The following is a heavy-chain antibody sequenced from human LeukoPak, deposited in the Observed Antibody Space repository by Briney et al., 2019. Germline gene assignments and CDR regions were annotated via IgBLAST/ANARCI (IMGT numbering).Heavy chain of an antibody. CDR3: AKDRPNLAAACRDYFDY. J-gene: IGHJ4*02. D-gene: IGHD6-13*01. CDR1: GFIFSGYG. Sequence: GGSLRLSCTASGFIFSGYGMHWVRQAPGKGLEWVASIRYDGSDHYSPQFVKGRFTISRDNSKNTLYLHMTSLGLEDTAVYFCAKDRPNLAAACRDYFDYWGRGPLVTVSS. CDR2: IRYDGSDH. V-gene: IGHV3-30*02.